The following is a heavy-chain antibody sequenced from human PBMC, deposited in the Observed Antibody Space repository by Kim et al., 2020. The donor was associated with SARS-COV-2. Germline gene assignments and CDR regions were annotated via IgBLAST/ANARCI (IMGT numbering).Heavy chain of an antibody. V-gene: IGHV2-5*02. CDR1: GFSLSTNGVG. Sequence: SGPTLVNPTQTLTLTCTFSGFSLSTNGVGVVWIRQPPGKALEWLALIYWDNDKRYSPSLKSRLTITKDTSKNQVVLTLTNMDPVDTATYFCARTPSDGRGYVRVDSWSKGTLVTVSS. D-gene: IGHD5-12*01. J-gene: IGHJ4*02. CDR3: ARTPSDGRGYVRVDS. CDR2: IYWDNDK.